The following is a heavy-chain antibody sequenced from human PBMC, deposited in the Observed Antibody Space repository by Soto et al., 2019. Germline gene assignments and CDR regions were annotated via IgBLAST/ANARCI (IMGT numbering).Heavy chain of an antibody. CDR1: GLNISSYG. D-gene: IGHD1-1*01. CDR2: ISGSGGST. J-gene: IGHJ6*02. Sequence: GGSMRLSYAASGLNISSYGMSWVRQDHGKGLEWVSAISGSGGSTYYADSVKGRFTISRDNSKNTLYLQMNSLRAEDTAVYYCAKGGTVSYYYYYGIDVWGQGTTVTVSS. CDR3: AKGGTVSYYYYYGIDV. V-gene: IGHV3-23*01.